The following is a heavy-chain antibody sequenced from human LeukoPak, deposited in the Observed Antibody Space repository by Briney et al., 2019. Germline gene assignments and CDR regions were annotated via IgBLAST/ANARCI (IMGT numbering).Heavy chain of an antibody. CDR1: GASISSGSYS. CDR2: IYHSGST. J-gene: IGHJ4*02. V-gene: IGHV4-30-2*01. D-gene: IGHD2-15*01. CDR3: ARARGGVVD. Sequence: SQTLSLTCAVSGASISSGSYSWSWIRQPPGKGLEWIGYIYHSGSTYYNPSLKSRVTISVDRSKNQFSLKLSSVTAADTAVYYCARARGGVVDWGQGTLVTVSS.